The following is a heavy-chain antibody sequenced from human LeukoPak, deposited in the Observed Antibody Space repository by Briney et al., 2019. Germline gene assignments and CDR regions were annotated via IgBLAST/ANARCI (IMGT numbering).Heavy chain of an antibody. V-gene: IGHV4-4*07. CDR2: IISSGYT. CDR3: ARLYDSSGYYYSYYFDY. J-gene: IGHJ4*02. CDR1: GDSISDYY. Sequence: SETLSLTCTVSGDSISDYYWTWIRQPAGKGLEWIGRIISSGYTNYNPSLTSRLAMSLDTSKNQISLRLNSVTAADTTVYYCARLYDSSGYYYSYYFDYWGQGTLVTVSS. D-gene: IGHD3-22*01.